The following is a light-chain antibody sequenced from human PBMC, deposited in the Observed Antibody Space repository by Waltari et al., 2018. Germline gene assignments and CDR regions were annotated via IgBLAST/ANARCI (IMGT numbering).Light chain of an antibody. Sequence: QTVVTQEPSLSVSPGGTVTLTWALSSCPLSTTSPPPRYPQTPGQAPRTLVYKANARSSGVPDRFSGSILGNTAALTITGAQADDESDYYCALYMGSGIWVFGGGTRLTVL. CDR2: KAN. J-gene: IGLJ3*02. CDR3: ALYMGSGIWV. V-gene: IGLV8-61*01. CDR1: SCPLSTTSP.